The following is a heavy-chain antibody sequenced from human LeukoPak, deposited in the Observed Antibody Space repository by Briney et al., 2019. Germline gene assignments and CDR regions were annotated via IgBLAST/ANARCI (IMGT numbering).Heavy chain of an antibody. D-gene: IGHD3-3*01. V-gene: IGHV3-66*02. CDR1: GFTVSSNY. J-gene: IGHJ6*04. CDR3: ARMYYGFWWAF. Sequence: GGSLRLSCAASGFTVSSNYMSWVRQAPGKGLEWVSVIYSGGSTYYADSVKGRFTISRDNSKNTLYLQMNSLRAEDTAVYYCARMYYGFWWAFWGKGTTVTVSS. CDR2: IYSGGST.